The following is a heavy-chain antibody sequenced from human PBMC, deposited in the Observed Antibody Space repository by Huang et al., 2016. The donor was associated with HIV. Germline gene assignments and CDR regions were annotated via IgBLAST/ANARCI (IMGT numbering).Heavy chain of an antibody. V-gene: IGHV4-39*02. CDR2: GYFLGNT. Sequence: QLRESGPGLVTPSETLSLTCSASGTSMTSSTFYWGWFRQPPGRGREGMGSGYFLGNTYYNPSLESGVTVSIDTANKQYSMRLTSVTAADTAVYFCAREVRSVDTDRPDGYYYRGLDVWGQGTTVIVSS. CDR3: AREVRSVDTDRPDGYYYRGLDV. J-gene: IGHJ6*02. CDR1: GTSMTSSTFY. D-gene: IGHD2-2*03.